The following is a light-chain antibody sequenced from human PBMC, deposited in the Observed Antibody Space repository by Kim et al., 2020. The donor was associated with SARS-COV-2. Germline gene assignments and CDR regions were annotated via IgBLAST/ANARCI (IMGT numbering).Light chain of an antibody. Sequence: SSELTQDPALSVALGQTVRITCQGDSLRSFYASWYQQRPGQAPILVFYGRNNRPSGIPDRFSGSSSGNTASMTITGAQAEDEADYYCQSGDTTENLFGGGTQLTVL. CDR2: GRN. V-gene: IGLV3-19*01. CDR1: SLRSFY. J-gene: IGLJ2*01. CDR3: QSGDTTENL.